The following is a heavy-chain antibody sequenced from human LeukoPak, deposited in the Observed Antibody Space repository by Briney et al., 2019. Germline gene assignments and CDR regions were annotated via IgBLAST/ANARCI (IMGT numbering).Heavy chain of an antibody. V-gene: IGHV1-2*02. J-gene: IGHJ4*03. CDR3: ARDATYQIPTWS. D-gene: IGHD2-2*01. Sequence: ASVKVSCKDAGYTFTDNYIHWLRQAPGQGLEWMGWINPHSGGTNYAQNFQGRVTMTTDTSIPTAYMEVGRLRSDDTAVYYCARDATYQIPTWSWGAGTLVTVSS. CDR1: GYTFTDNY. CDR2: INPHSGGT.